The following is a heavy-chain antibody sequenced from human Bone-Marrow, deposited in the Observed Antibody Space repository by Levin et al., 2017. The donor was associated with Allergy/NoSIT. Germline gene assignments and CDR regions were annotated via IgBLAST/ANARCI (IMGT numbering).Heavy chain of an antibody. J-gene: IGHJ5*02. V-gene: IGHV1-3*01. D-gene: IGHD5-12*01. CDR2: INAANGNT. Sequence: GASVKVSCKASGFTFTNFVIHWVRQAPGQRLEWLGWINAANGNTRYSQKFQDRVSITWETSANTAYVELSSLTSEDTAIYYFARVWDAGYEKWFDPWGQGTLVIVSS. CDR1: GFTFTNFV. CDR3: ARVWDAGYEKWFDP.